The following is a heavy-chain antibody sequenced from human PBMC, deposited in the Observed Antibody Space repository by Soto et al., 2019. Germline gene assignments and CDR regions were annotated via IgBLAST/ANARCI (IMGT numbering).Heavy chain of an antibody. CDR1: GFTFSSYA. CDR2: ISGSGGST. V-gene: IGHV3-23*01. CDR3: ANSPPVVVVAATAPYYLDY. Sequence: EVPLLESGGSLVQPGGSLRLSCAASGFTFSSYAMSWVGQAPGKGLEWVSAISGSGGSTSYADTVKGRFTHSRDNSKNTLNLQMNSLRAEDTAVYNCANSPPVVVVAATAPYYLDYWGQGTLVTVSS. J-gene: IGHJ4*02. D-gene: IGHD2-15*01.